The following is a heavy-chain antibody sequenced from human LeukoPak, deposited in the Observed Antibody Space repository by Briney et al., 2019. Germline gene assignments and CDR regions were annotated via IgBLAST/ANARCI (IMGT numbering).Heavy chain of an antibody. D-gene: IGHD1-26*01. CDR2: ISGSGGST. Sequence: GGVLRLSCAASGFTFSSYAMSWVRQAPGKGLEWVSAISGSGGSTYYADSVKGRFTISRDNSKNTLYLQMNSLRAEDTAVYYCAKVSGSYYTPFDYWGQGTLATVSS. J-gene: IGHJ4*02. V-gene: IGHV3-23*01. CDR3: AKVSGSYYTPFDY. CDR1: GFTFSSYA.